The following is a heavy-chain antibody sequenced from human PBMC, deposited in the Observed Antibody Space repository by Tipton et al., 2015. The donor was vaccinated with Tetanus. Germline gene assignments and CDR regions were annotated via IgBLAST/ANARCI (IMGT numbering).Heavy chain of an antibody. CDR2: IYYSGST. J-gene: IGHJ4*02. Sequence: TLSLTCAVYGGSISSYYWSWIRQPPGKGLEWIGYIYYSGSTNYNPSLKSRVTISVDTSKNQFSLKLSSVTAADTAVYYCARLRIPVRVYFDYWGQGTLVTVSS. D-gene: IGHD6-19*01. V-gene: IGHV4-59*01. CDR1: GGSISSYY. CDR3: ARLRIPVRVYFDY.